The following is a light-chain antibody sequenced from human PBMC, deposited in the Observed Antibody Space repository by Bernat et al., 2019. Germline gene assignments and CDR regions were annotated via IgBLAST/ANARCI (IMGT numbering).Light chain of an antibody. CDR3: QQSYSIPRT. Sequence: DIQMTQSPSSLSASVGDRVTITCRASQSISSYLNWYQHRPGKAPKLLIYAASILQSGVPSRFSGRGSGTDFTLTISSLQPEDFATYYCQQSYSIPRTFGGGTKVEI. CDR2: AAS. CDR1: QSISSY. J-gene: IGKJ4*01. V-gene: IGKV1-39*01.